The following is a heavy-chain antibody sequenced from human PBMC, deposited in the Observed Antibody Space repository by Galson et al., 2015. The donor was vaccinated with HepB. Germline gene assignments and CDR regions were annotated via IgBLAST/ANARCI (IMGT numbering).Heavy chain of an antibody. CDR1: GGTFSSYA. V-gene: IGHV1-69*13. J-gene: IGHJ4*02. CDR2: IIPIFGTA. D-gene: IGHD5-18*01. CDR3: AKYGCGDTCSARGFDS. Sequence: SVKVSCKASGGTFSSYAISWVRQAPGQGLEWMGGIIPIFGTANYAQKFQGRVTITADESTSTAYMELSSLRAEDTAVYYCAKYGCGDTCSARGFDSWGQGTLVTVSS.